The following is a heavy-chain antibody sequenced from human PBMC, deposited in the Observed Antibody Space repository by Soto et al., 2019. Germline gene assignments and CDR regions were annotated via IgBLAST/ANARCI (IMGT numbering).Heavy chain of an antibody. CDR2: IIPIFGTA. J-gene: IGHJ6*02. Sequence: SVKVSCKASGGTFSSYAISWVRQAPGQGLEWMGGIIPIFGTANYAQKFQGRVTITADESTSTAYMELSSLRSEDTAVYYCARIKFRTGTTNYYYYGIDVWGQGTKVTVSS. V-gene: IGHV1-69*13. D-gene: IGHD1-7*01. CDR1: GGTFSSYA. CDR3: ARIKFRTGTTNYYYYGIDV.